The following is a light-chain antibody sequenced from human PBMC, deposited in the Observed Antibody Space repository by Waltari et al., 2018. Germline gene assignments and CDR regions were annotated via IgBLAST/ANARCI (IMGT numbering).Light chain of an antibody. V-gene: IGKV3-20*01. J-gene: IGKJ4*01. Sequence: EVVLTQSPGPLSLSPGERATLSCRPSQSISANHLVWYQQKLGQAPRLLIYGASSRATGVPDRFSGSGSGTDFTLTISRLEPEDFAVYYCQQYGNSLTFGGGTKVEIK. CDR3: QQYGNSLT. CDR1: QSISANH. CDR2: GAS.